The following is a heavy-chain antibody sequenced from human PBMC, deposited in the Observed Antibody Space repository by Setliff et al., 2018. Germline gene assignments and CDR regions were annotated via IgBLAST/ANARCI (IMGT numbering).Heavy chain of an antibody. J-gene: IGHJ3*02. Sequence: SETLSLTCAVYGGSFSGYYWSWIRQPPGKGLEWIGEINHSGSTNYNPSLKSRVTISVDTSKNQFSLKLSSVTAADTAVYYCARGKIRTTMIVVPTGGAFDIWGQGTMVTVSS. CDR3: ARGKIRTTMIVVPTGGAFDI. V-gene: IGHV4-34*01. CDR2: INHSGST. D-gene: IGHD3-22*01. CDR1: GGSFSGYY.